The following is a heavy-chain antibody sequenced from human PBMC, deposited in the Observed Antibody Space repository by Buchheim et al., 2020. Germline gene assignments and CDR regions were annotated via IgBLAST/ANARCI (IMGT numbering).Heavy chain of an antibody. CDR3: GRAQSTRAPSTVVTN. Sequence: QVQLQESGPGLVKPSETLSLICTVSGASITSYYWSWLRQAPGKGLQWIGYISYSGSTNYNPSLKRRVTISADPSKNQFSLQVSSVTTADTDLYYCGRAQSTRAPSTVVTNWGQRIL. D-gene: IGHD4-23*01. CDR2: ISYSGST. CDR1: GASITSYY. V-gene: IGHV4-59*01. J-gene: IGHJ4*02.